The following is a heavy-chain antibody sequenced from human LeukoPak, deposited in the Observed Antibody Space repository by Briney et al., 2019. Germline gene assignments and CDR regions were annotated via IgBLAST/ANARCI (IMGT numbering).Heavy chain of an antibody. CDR2: ISGGGGST. V-gene: IGHV3-23*01. CDR3: AKGTEWLVPLGP. CDR1: GFTFSSSA. D-gene: IGHD6-19*01. J-gene: IGHJ5*02. Sequence: GGSLRLSCAASGFTFSSSAMSWVRQAPGKGLEWVSAISGGGGSTYYADSVKGRFTISRDNSKNTLYLQMSSLRAEDTAAYYCAKGTEWLVPLGPWGQGTLVTVSS.